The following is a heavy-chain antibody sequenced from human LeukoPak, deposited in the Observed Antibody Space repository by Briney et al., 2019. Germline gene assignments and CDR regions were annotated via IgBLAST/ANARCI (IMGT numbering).Heavy chain of an antibody. J-gene: IGHJ4*02. Sequence: GGSLRLSCAASGFTFNSYALHWVRQAPGKGLEWVAVISYDGNNKYYADSVKGRFTISRDNAKNSLYLQMNSLRAEDTAVYYCARDFRRITMVRGNFDYWGQGTLVTVSS. CDR1: GFTFNSYA. D-gene: IGHD3-10*01. CDR3: ARDFRRITMVRGNFDY. CDR2: ISYDGNNK. V-gene: IGHV3-30-3*01.